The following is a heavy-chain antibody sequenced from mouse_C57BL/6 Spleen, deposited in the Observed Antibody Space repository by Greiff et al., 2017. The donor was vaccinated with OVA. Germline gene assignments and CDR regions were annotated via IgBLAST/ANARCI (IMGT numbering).Heavy chain of an antibody. J-gene: IGHJ4*01. CDR2: INPGSGGT. Sequence: QVQLQQSGAELVRPGTSVKVSCKASGYAFTNYLIEWVKQRPGQGLEWIGVINPGSGGTNYNEKFKGKATLTADKSSSTAYMQLSSLTSEDSAVYFCARRYPMSGAMDYWGQGTSVTVSS. D-gene: IGHD1-1*01. CDR3: ARRYPMSGAMDY. CDR1: GYAFTNYL. V-gene: IGHV1-54*01.